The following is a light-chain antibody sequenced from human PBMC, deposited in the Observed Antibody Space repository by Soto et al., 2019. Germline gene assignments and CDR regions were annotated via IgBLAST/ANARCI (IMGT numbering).Light chain of an antibody. CDR2: EVS. CDR1: SHDIGGYDF. CDR3: SSYTYSNTLV. Sequence: QSVLTQPASVSGSPGQSITISCTGTSHDIGGYDFVSWYQQLPGKAPKLIIYEVSNRPSGVSNRFSGSKSGNTASLTISGLQPEDEADYYCSSYTYSNTLVFGGGTKVTVL. V-gene: IGLV2-14*01. J-gene: IGLJ3*02.